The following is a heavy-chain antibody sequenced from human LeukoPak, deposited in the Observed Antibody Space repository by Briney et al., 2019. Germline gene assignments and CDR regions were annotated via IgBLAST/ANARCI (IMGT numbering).Heavy chain of an antibody. J-gene: IGHJ6*04. CDR1: GGSISSYY. CDR2: IYYSGST. D-gene: IGHD2-15*01. CDR3: ARDLAYCSGGSCYSWYYYGMDV. Sequence: SETLSLTCTVSGGSISSYYWSWLRQPPGKGLEWIGYIYYSGSTNYNPSLKSRVTISVDTSKNQFSLKLSSVTAADTAVYYCARDLAYCSGGSCYSWYYYGMDVWGKGTTVTVPS. V-gene: IGHV4-59*01.